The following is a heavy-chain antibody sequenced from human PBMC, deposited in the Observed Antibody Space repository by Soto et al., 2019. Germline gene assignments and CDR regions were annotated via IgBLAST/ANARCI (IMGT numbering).Heavy chain of an antibody. CDR3: AKAGYDILTGYLGYYYYYYMDV. D-gene: IGHD3-9*01. J-gene: IGHJ6*03. CDR2: ISWNSGSI. Sequence: PGGSLRLSCAASGFTFADYAMHWVRQAPGKGLEWVSGISWNSGSIGYADSVKGRFTISRDNAKNSLYLQMNSLRAEDTALYYCAKAGYDILTGYLGYYYYYYMDVWGKGTTVTVSS. V-gene: IGHV3-9*01. CDR1: GFTFADYA.